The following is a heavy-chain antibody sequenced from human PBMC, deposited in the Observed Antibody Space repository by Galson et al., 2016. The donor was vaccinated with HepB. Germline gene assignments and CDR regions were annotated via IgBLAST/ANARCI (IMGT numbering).Heavy chain of an antibody. J-gene: IGHJ4*02. CDR3: GKDQWGAVADYLDC. CDR1: GFAFSGYA. Sequence: SLRLSCAASGFAFSGYAMTWVRQPPGKGLEWVAAIGTSGDTTYYADYAKGRFTISRDNSENTVFLQMNSLRVEDTAIYYCGKDQWGAVADYLDCWGQGTLVTVSS. D-gene: IGHD6-19*01. CDR2: IGTSGDTT. V-gene: IGHV3-23*01.